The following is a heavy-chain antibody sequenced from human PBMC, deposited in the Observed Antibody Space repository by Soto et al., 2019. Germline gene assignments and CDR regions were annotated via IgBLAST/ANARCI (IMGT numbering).Heavy chain of an antibody. CDR3: ARRYRASFDY. D-gene: IGHD2-2*02. J-gene: IGHJ4*02. V-gene: IGHV4-59*01. Sequence: SETLSLTCTVSGDSNSSYYWSWIRQSPGKGLEWIGYISYSGSTTYNPSLKSRVTISVDTSKNQFSLKLSSVTAADTAVYYCARRYRASFDYWGRGTLVTVSS. CDR1: GDSNSSYY. CDR2: ISYSGST.